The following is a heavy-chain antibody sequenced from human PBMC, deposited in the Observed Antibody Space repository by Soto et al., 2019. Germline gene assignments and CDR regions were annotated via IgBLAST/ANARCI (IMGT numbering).Heavy chain of an antibody. D-gene: IGHD3-16*01. V-gene: IGHV5-51*01. CDR3: VRLYSNYAPRHFDF. CDR1: GYKFTSYF. J-gene: IGHJ4*02. CDR2: IYTGDSDT. Sequence: PGESLKISCQGSGYKFTSYFIGWVRQMPGKGLEWMGIIYTGDSDTRYSPSFQGQVTISADKSLNTAYLQWSSLKASDTAMYYCVRLYSNYAPRHFDFWGQGTPVTVSS.